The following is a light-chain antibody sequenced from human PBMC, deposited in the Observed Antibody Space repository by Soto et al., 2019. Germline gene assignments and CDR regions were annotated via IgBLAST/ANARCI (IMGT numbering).Light chain of an antibody. V-gene: IGLV2-14*01. CDR2: DVS. CDR1: SSDVGGYNY. J-gene: IGLJ1*01. CDR3: CSYTTSNTRQIV. Sequence: QSALTQPASVSGSPGQSITISCTGTSSDVGGYNYVSWYQQHPGKAPKFMIYDVSNRPSGVSNRFSGSKSGNTAPLTISGLQAEDEADYYCCSYTTSNTRQIVFGTGTKVTVL.